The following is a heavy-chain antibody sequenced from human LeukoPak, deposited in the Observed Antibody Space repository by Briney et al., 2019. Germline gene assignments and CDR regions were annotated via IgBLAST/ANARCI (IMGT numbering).Heavy chain of an antibody. CDR1: GFTVSSNY. CDR2: IYSGGST. Sequence: GGSLRLSCAASGFTVSSNYMSWVRQAPGKGLEWVSVIYSGGSTYYADSVKGRFTISRDNAKNSLYLQMNSLRAEGTAVYYCARDRNSSSWLNYFDYWGQGTLVTVSS. V-gene: IGHV3-66*01. J-gene: IGHJ4*02. D-gene: IGHD6-13*01. CDR3: ARDRNSSSWLNYFDY.